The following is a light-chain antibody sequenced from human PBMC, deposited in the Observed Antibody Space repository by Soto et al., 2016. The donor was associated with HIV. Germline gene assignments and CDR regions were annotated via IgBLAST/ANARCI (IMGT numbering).Light chain of an antibody. CDR1: SLRSYD. CDR3: DSRDSTNKYVI. J-gene: IGLJ2*01. CDR2: VET. Sequence: SSELTQDPAVSVALGQTVTITCQGDSLRSYDASWFQQKPGQAPLLSSMVETARPSEIPDRFSGSSSGNTASLTITGAQAEDEADYYCDSRDSTNKYVIFGGGTKLTVL. V-gene: IGLV3-19*01.